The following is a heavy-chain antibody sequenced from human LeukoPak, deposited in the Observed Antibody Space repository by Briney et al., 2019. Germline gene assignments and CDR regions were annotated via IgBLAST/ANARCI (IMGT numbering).Heavy chain of an antibody. V-gene: IGHV3-23*01. CDR1: AFTFSSYA. CDR2: ISGSGGST. D-gene: IGHD3-3*01. J-gene: IGHJ4*02. CDR3: AKDVGWSPRYYFDN. Sequence: GGSLRLSCAASAFTFSSYAMNWVRQAPGKGLEWVSTISGSGGSTYYPDSVKGRFTISRDNSKNTLSLQMNSLRAEDTAVYFCAKDVGWSPRYYFDNWGQGTLVTGSS.